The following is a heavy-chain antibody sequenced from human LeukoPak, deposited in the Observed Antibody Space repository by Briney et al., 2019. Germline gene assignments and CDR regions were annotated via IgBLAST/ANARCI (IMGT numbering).Heavy chain of an antibody. D-gene: IGHD3-16*02. Sequence: PAGSLRLSCAASGFTFSSYAMSWVRQAPGKGLEWVSAISGSGGSTYYADSVKGRFTISRDNSKNTLYLQMISLGAEDTAVYYCGKVPGLGLRLGELSLSGPIFDYWGQGTLVTVSS. V-gene: IGHV3-23*01. CDR1: GFTFSSYA. CDR2: ISGSGGST. CDR3: GKVPGLGLRLGELSLSGPIFDY. J-gene: IGHJ4*02.